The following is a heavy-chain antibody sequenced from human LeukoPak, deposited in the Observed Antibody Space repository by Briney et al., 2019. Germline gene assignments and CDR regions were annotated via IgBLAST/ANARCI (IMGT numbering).Heavy chain of an antibody. CDR3: ARDQEGICSGGSCYASFDY. V-gene: IGHV3-21*01. Sequence: GGSLRLSCAASGFTFSSYSMNWVRQAPGKGLEWVSSISRSSSYIYYADSVKGRFTFSRDNAKNSLYLQMNSLRAEDTAVYYCARDQEGICSGGSCYASFDYWGQGTLVTVSS. J-gene: IGHJ4*02. D-gene: IGHD2-15*01. CDR2: ISRSSSYI. CDR1: GFTFSSYS.